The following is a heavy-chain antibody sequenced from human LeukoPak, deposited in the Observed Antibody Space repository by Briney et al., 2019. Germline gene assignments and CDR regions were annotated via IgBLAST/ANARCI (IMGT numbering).Heavy chain of an antibody. D-gene: IGHD1-26*01. Sequence: ASVKVSCKASGYTFTSYDINWVRQATGQGLGWMGWMNPNSGNTGYAQKFQGRVTMTRNSSISTAYMELSSLRSEDTAVYYCARAPEWGKSNYYYYYMDVWGKGTTVTVSS. CDR3: ARAPEWGKSNYYYYYMDV. CDR1: GYTFTSYD. V-gene: IGHV1-8*01. J-gene: IGHJ6*03. CDR2: MNPNSGNT.